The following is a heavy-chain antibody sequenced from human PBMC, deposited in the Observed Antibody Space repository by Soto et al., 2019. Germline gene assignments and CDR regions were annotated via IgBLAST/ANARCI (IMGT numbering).Heavy chain of an antibody. V-gene: IGHV3-21*01. J-gene: IGHJ6*02. CDR1: GFTFSSYS. CDR2: ISSSSSYI. CDR3: ARDKAARPLSYYYYGMDV. D-gene: IGHD6-6*01. Sequence: KSGGSLRLSCAASGFTFSSYSMNWVRKAPGKGLEWVSSISSSSSYIYYADSVKGRFTISRDNAKNSLYLQMNSLRAEDTAVYYCARDKAARPLSYYYYGMDVWGQGTTVTVSS.